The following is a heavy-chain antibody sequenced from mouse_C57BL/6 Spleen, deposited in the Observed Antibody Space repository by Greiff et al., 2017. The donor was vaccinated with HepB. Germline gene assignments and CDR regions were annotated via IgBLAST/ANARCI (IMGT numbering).Heavy chain of an antibody. V-gene: IGHV1-63*01. J-gene: IGHJ4*01. CDR3: ARSGTVVATDYAMDY. CDR1: GYTFTNYW. CDR2: IYPGGGYT. Sequence: QVQLKESGAELVRPGTSVKMSCKASGYTFTNYWIGWAKQRPGHGLEWIGDIYPGGGYTNYNEKFKGKATLTADKSSSTAYMQFSSLTSEDSAIYYCARSGTVVATDYAMDYWGQGTSVTVSS. D-gene: IGHD1-1*01.